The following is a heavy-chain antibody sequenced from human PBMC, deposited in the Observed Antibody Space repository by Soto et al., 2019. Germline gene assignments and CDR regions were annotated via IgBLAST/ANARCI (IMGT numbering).Heavy chain of an antibody. Sequence: GGSLRLSCAASGFSFSSYWMSWVRQAPGRGLEWVANINQDATRQSYVDSVEGQFSISRDNSKNTLYLQMNSLRAEDTAVYYCARDLEWLLYGSGMDVWGQGTTVTVSS. J-gene: IGHJ6*02. D-gene: IGHD3-3*01. CDR1: GFSFSSYW. CDR3: ARDLEWLLYGSGMDV. V-gene: IGHV3-7*01. CDR2: INQDATRQ.